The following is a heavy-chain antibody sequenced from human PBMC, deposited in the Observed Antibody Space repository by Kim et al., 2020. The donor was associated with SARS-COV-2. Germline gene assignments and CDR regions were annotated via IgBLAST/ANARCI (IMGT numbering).Heavy chain of an antibody. V-gene: IGHV7-4-1*02. D-gene: IGHD3-3*01. CDR1: GYTFTSYA. Sequence: ASVKVSCKASGYTFTSYAMNWVRQAPGQGLEWMGWINTNTGNPTYAQGFTGRFVFSLDTSVSTAYLQISSLKAEDTAVYYCARAFFRWDFWSGPTSFDAFDIWGQGTMVTVSS. CDR3: ARAFFRWDFWSGPTSFDAFDI. J-gene: IGHJ3*02. CDR2: INTNTGNP.